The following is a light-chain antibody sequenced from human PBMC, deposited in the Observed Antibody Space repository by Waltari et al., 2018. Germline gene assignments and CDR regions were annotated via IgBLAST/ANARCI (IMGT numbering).Light chain of an antibody. J-gene: IGKJ3*01. CDR3: QQYSGYPFT. Sequence: DIHMTQSPSTLSASVGDRVTITCRASQNISRWLAWYQQRPRKAPKLLISDASFLQSGVPSRFSGSGSVTAFTLTISSLQPDDFAIYYCQQYSGYPFTFGPGTKVEIK. CDR2: DAS. CDR1: QNISRW. V-gene: IGKV1-5*01.